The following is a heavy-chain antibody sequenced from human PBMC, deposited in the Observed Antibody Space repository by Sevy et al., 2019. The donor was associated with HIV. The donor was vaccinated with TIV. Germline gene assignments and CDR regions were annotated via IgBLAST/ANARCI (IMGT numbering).Heavy chain of an antibody. CDR1: GYTFSGYW. J-gene: IGHJ6*02. Sequence: GRSLRLSCAASGYTFSGYWMSWVRQAPGKGLEWVANIKKDGSEKYYVDSVKGRFTISRDNAKNLLYLQMNSLRVEDTAVYYCARDCSSSSCLWGLDVWGQGTTVTVSS. CDR2: IKKDGSEK. V-gene: IGHV3-7*03. D-gene: IGHD2-2*01. CDR3: ARDCSSSSCLWGLDV.